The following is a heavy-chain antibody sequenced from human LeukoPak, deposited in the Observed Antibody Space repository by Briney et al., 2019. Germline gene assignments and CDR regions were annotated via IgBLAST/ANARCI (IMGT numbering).Heavy chain of an antibody. V-gene: IGHV3-21*01. CDR2: ISSSSSYI. CDR1: GFIFSTFA. CDR3: ARGQDCSSTSCSPDY. J-gene: IGHJ4*02. D-gene: IGHD2-2*01. Sequence: GGSLRLSCVASGFIFSTFAMTWVRQAPGKGLEWVSSISSSSSYIYYADSVKGRFTISRDNAKNSLYLQMNSLRAEDTAVYYCARGQDCSSTSCSPDYWGQGTLVTVSS.